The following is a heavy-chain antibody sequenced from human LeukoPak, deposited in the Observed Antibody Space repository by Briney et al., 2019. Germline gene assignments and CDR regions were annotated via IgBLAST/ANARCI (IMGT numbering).Heavy chain of an antibody. Sequence: SLRLSCAASGFTFDDYAMHWFRQAPGKGLEWVSGINLNTNSIKYADSVKGRFTISRDNAKNSLHLQMNSLRAEDTAVYYCARGSGSYQIFDYCGQGTLVTVSP. CDR3: ARGSGSYQIFDY. J-gene: IGHJ4*02. CDR2: INLNTNSI. CDR1: GFTFDDYA. D-gene: IGHD1-26*01. V-gene: IGHV3-9*01.